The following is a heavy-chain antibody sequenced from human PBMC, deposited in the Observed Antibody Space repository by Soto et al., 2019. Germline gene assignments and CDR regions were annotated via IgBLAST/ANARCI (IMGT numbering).Heavy chain of an antibody. J-gene: IGHJ6*02. CDR1: GYTFTSYD. CDR2: MNPNSGNT. CDR3: ASRGYSSMTYYYGMDV. V-gene: IGHV1-8*01. D-gene: IGHD6-13*01. Sequence: ASVKVSCKASGYTFTSYDINWVRQATGQGLEWMGWMNPNSGNTGYAQKFQGRVTMTRDTSISTAYMELSSLRSEDTAVYYCASRGYSSMTYYYGMDVWGQGTTVTVSS.